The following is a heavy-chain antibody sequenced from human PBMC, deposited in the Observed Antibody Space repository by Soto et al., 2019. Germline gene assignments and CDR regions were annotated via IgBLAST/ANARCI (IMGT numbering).Heavy chain of an antibody. Sequence: QVQLVQSGAEVKKPGSSVKVSCKASGGTFSSYAISWVRQAPGQGLEWMGGIIPIFGTANYAKKLQGRVTITADESTSTDYMELRSLSSEDTAVYYCARDRYFDWPTHLGAFDIWGQGTMVTVSS. D-gene: IGHD3-9*01. CDR1: GGTFSSYA. CDR2: IIPIFGTA. V-gene: IGHV1-69*12. J-gene: IGHJ3*02. CDR3: ARDRYFDWPTHLGAFDI.